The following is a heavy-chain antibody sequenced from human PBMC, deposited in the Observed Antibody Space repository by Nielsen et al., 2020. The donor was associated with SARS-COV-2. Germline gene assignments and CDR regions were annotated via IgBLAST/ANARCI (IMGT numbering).Heavy chain of an antibody. CDR1: GGSIEIYEHY. V-gene: IGHV4-30-4*02. CDR2: IYYSGSA. Sequence: SETLSLTCRVSGGSIEIYEHYWSWIRQSPGKGLEWIGYIYYSGSAYYNPSLEGRVTISVDTSANQFSLRLNSVTAADTAQYYCARDRQGYNYYYGMDVWGQGTTVSVS. J-gene: IGHJ6*02. CDR3: ARDRQGYNYYYGMDV. D-gene: IGHD5-24*01.